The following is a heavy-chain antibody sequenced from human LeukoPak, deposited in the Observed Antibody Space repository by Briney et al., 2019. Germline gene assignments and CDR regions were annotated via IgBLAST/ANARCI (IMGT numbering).Heavy chain of an antibody. CDR3: ARQERGSNNPYD. CDR2: IYYSGST. V-gene: IGHV4-38-2*01. Sequence: SETLSLTCAVSGYSISSSNWWGWIRQPPGKGLEWIGSIYYSGSTYYNPSLKSRVTISVDTSKNQFSLQLSTVTAADTAVYYCARQERGSNNPYDWGQGTQGTVSS. D-gene: IGHD3-16*01. J-gene: IGHJ4*02. CDR1: GYSISSSNW.